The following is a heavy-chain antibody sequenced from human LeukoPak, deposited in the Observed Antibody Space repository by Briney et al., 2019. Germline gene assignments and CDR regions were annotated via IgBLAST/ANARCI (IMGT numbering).Heavy chain of an antibody. CDR3: ARGQGGGGYYPHANFDP. CDR2: INHSGST. V-gene: IGHV4-34*01. J-gene: IGHJ5*02. Sequence: SETLSLTCAVYGGSFSGYYSSWIRQPPGKGLEWIGEINHSGSTNYNPSLKSRVTISVDTSKNQFSLKLSSVTAADTAVYYCARGQGGGGYYPHANFDPWGQGTLVTVSS. CDR1: GGSFSGYY. D-gene: IGHD3-22*01.